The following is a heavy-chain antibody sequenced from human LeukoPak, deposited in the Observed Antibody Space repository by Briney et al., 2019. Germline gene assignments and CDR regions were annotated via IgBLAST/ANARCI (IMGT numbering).Heavy chain of an antibody. J-gene: IGHJ5*02. CDR1: GYTFTSYY. CDR2: INPNSGDT. V-gene: IGHV1-2*02. Sequence: ASVKVSCKASGYTFTSYYMHWVRQAPGQGLEWMGIINPNSGDTNYAQKFQGRVTMTRDTSISTTYMELSRLRSDDTAVYYCARDITQSSAWFISFDPWGQGTLVTVSS. CDR3: ARDITQSSAWFISFDP. D-gene: IGHD6-19*01.